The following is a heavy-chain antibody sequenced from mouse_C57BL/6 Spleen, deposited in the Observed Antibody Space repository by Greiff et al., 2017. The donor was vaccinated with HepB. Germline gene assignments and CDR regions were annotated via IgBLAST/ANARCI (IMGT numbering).Heavy chain of an antibody. J-gene: IGHJ4*01. CDR1: GYTFTSYW. Sequence: QVQLQQPGAELVKPGASVKMSCKASGYTFTSYWITWVKQRPGQGLEWIGDIYPGSGSTNYNEKFKSKATLTVDTSSSTAYMQLSSLTSEDSAVYYCARTSNGNYGVSMDYWGQGTSVTVSS. V-gene: IGHV1-55*01. CDR2: IYPGSGST. CDR3: ARTSNGNYGVSMDY. D-gene: IGHD2-1*01.